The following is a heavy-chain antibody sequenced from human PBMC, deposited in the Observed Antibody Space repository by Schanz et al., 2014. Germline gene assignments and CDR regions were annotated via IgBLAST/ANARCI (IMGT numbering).Heavy chain of an antibody. Sequence: EVQLVESGGGLVQPGGSLRLSCAASGFTFRTYLMNWVRQAPGKGLEWVSFISSSSSTIYYADSVKGRFTISRDNAKNSLYLQMNSLRDEDTAVYYSAREGERKGMLPCYFDYWGQGALVTVSS. CDR1: GFTFRTYL. V-gene: IGHV3-48*02. CDR3: AREGERKGMLPCYFDY. J-gene: IGHJ4*02. CDR2: ISSSSSTI. D-gene: IGHD3-10*01.